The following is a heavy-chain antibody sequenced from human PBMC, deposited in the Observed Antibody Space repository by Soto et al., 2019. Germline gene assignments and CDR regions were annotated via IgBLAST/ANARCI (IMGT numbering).Heavy chain of an antibody. CDR1: GYTFTNYW. CDR3: AASIFYYGMDV. V-gene: IGHV5-51*01. J-gene: IGHJ6*02. CDR2: IYPGDSDT. Sequence: PGASLKISCQGSGYTFTNYWIGWVRQMPGKGLEWTGIIYPGDSDTKYNPSFQGQVTISADKSITTTYLRWTSLKASDTAIYYCAASIFYYGMDVWGRGTTVTVSS.